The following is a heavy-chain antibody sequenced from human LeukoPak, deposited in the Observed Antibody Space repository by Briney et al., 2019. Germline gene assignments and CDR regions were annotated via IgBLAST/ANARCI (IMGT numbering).Heavy chain of an antibody. CDR3: ARSAFTTGRFDY. V-gene: IGHV4-31*03. J-gene: IGHJ4*02. CDR1: GDSMSSGSY. CDR2: IFYSGRT. Sequence: PSETLSLTCTVSGDSMSSGSYWSWIRQHPGKGLEWIGYIFYSGRTYYNPSLKSRLTISIDTSKELFSLNLTSVTAADTAVYYCARSAFTTGRFDYWGQGTLVTVSS. D-gene: IGHD3-10*01.